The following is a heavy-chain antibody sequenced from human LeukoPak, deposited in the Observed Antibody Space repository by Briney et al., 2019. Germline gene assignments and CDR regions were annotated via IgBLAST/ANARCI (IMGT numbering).Heavy chain of an antibody. V-gene: IGHV3-53*01. CDR2: IYSGGST. CDR3: ARDISRYSSGLFVAFDI. Sequence: GGSLRLSCAASGFTVSSNYMSWVRRAPGKGLEWVSVIYSGGSTYYADSVKGRFTISRDNSKNTLYLQMNSLRAEDTAVYYCARDISRYSSGLFVAFDIWGQGTMVTVSS. CDR1: GFTVSSNY. J-gene: IGHJ3*02. D-gene: IGHD6-19*01.